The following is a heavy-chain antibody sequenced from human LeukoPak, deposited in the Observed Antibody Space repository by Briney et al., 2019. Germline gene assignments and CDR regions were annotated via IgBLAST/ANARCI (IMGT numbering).Heavy chain of an antibody. V-gene: IGHV3-23*01. Sequence: LSGGSLRLSCAASGFTFSSYAMSWVRQAPGKGLEWVSGISGSGGTTYYTDSVKGRFTISRDTSKNTLYLQMNSLRAEDTAVYYCARAMMVVTNLWGVFDYWGQGNLVTVSS. CDR3: ARAMMVVTNLWGVFDY. CDR2: ISGSGGTT. CDR1: GFTFSSYA. J-gene: IGHJ4*02. D-gene: IGHD3-22*01.